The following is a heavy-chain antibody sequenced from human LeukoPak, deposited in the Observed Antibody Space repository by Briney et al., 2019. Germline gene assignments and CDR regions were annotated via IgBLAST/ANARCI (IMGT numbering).Heavy chain of an antibody. CDR1: GGSISSGDYY. CDR2: IYYSGST. V-gene: IGHV4-30-4*01. CDR3: ARTSSEDYYDSSGYSMDV. Sequence: SETLSLTCTVSGGSISSGDYYWSWIRQPPGKGLEWIGYIYYSGSTYYNPSLKSRVTISVDTSKNQFSLKLSSVTAADTAVYYCARTSSEDYYDSSGYSMDVWGQGTTVTVSS. J-gene: IGHJ6*02. D-gene: IGHD3-22*01.